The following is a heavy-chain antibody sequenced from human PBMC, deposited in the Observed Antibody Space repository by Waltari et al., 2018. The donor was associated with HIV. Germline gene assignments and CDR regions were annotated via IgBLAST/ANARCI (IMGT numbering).Heavy chain of an antibody. V-gene: IGHV3-23*01. D-gene: IGHD3-10*01. J-gene: IGHJ4*02. CDR3: AKREPPPYYNGSGSYYNLFDY. Sequence: EVQLLESGGGLVQPGGSLRLSCAASGFTFSSYAMSWVRQAPGKGLEGVSAISGSGGSTYNADSVKGRFTISRDNAKNTLYLQVNILRAEDTGVYYCAKREPPPYYNGSGSYYNLFDYWGQGTLVTVSS. CDR2: ISGSGGST. CDR1: GFTFSSYA.